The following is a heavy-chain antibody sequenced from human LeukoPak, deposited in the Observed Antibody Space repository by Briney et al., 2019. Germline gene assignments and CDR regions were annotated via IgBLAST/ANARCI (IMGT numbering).Heavy chain of an antibody. CDR1: GYTFNNYN. CDR3: ARDLSHFDVFDK. Sequence: ASVKVSCKASGYTFNNYNINWVRQAPGQGLEWMGWINTKTGNPTYAQDFIGRFVFSLDTSVSTAYLQINNLKAEDTAVYYCARDLSHFDVFDKWGLGTMVTVSS. V-gene: IGHV7-4-1*02. CDR2: INTKTGNP. J-gene: IGHJ3*02.